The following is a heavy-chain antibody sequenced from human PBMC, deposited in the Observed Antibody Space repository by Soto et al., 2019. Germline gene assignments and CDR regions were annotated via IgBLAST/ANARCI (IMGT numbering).Heavy chain of an antibody. Sequence: YSVKLSCKASGGTFSNYAISLVLQAPGQRLEWMGGIIPLSGTANYSQKFQGRVTITPDDSTSTAYMELSSLRSEDTAVYYCARAEAVADTSHSGMDGWRNGTMVTVSS. D-gene: IGHD6-19*01. CDR2: IIPLSGTA. CDR1: GGTFSNYA. V-gene: IGHV1-69*01. J-gene: IGHJ6*04. CDR3: ARAEAVADTSHSGMDG.